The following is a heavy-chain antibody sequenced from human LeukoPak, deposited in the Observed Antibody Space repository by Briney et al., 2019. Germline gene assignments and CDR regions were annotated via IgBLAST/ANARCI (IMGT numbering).Heavy chain of an antibody. CDR3: ARGPWYSSGWSYFDY. D-gene: IGHD6-19*01. CDR2: IYYSGST. CDR1: GGSISSSSYY. Sequence: SETLSLTCTVSGGSISSSSYYWGWIRQPPGKGLEWIGSIYYSGSTYYNPSLKSRVTISVDTSKNQFSLKLSSVTAADTAVYYCARGPWYSSGWSYFDYWGQGTLVTVSS. J-gene: IGHJ4*02. V-gene: IGHV4-39*07.